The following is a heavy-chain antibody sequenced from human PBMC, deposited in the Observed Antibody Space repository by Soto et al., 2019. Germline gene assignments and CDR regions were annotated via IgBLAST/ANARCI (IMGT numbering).Heavy chain of an antibody. Sequence: EVQLLESGGGLVQPGGSLRLSCAASEFTFSSYAMSWVRQAPGKGLEWVSAISGSGGSTYYADSVKGRFTISRDNSKNTLYLQMNSLRAEDTAVYYCAKKGGVPAAIFSPFDYWGQGTLVTVSS. CDR2: ISGSGGST. CDR3: AKKGGVPAAIFSPFDY. D-gene: IGHD2-2*02. V-gene: IGHV3-23*01. J-gene: IGHJ4*02. CDR1: EFTFSSYA.